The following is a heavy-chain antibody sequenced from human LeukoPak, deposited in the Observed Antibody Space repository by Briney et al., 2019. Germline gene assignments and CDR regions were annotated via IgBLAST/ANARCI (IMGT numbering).Heavy chain of an antibody. D-gene: IGHD1-1*01. Sequence: SETLSLTCNVSGGSISSGGYYWTWIRQPPGKGLELIGFTYASGTTYYNPSLKKRVTISVHGSKNHFSLNLSSATAADTAVYYCARVIAPPGALQIKTFDYWGQGTLVTVSS. CDR1: GGSISSGGYY. J-gene: IGHJ4*02. CDR3: ARVIAPPGALQIKTFDY. CDR2: TYASGTT. V-gene: IGHV4-30-2*01.